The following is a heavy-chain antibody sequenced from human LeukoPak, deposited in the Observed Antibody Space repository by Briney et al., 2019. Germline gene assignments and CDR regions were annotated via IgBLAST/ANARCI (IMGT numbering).Heavy chain of an antibody. V-gene: IGHV3-23*01. Sequence: PGGSLRLSCAASGFTFSSYAMSWVRQAPGKGLEWVSAISGSGGSTYYADSVNGRFTISRDNSKNTLYLQMNSLRAEDTAVYYCAKLPGVPAAIPYYYYGMDVWGQGTTVTVSS. CDR3: AKLPGVPAAIPYYYYGMDV. J-gene: IGHJ6*02. CDR1: GFTFSSYA. D-gene: IGHD2-2*02. CDR2: ISGSGGST.